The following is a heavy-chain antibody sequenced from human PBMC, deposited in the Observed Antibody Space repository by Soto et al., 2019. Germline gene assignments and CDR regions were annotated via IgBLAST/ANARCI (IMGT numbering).Heavy chain of an antibody. CDR2: IYSGGST. D-gene: IGHD3-10*01. CDR3: ARDGLGAGSTDAFDI. CDR1: GFTVSSNY. Sequence: GGSLRLSCAASGFTVSSNYMSWVRQAPGKGLEWVSVIYSGGSTYYADSVKGRFTISRGNSKNTLYLQMNSLRAEDTAVYYCARDGLGAGSTDAFDIWGQGTMVTVSS. V-gene: IGHV3-53*01. J-gene: IGHJ3*02.